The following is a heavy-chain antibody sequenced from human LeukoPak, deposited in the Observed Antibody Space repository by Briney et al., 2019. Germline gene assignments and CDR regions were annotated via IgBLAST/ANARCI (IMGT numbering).Heavy chain of an antibody. CDR3: ARVALSYYFDSSGYYKPAAFDI. D-gene: IGHD3-22*01. V-gene: IGHV4-61*03. CDR1: GGSVSSGSYY. CDR2: VNYSGST. Sequence: SETLSLTCTVSGGSVSSGSYYWSWIRQPPGKGLEWIGHVNYSGSTNYNPSLKSRVTMSVDTSKTHFSLKLISVTAEDTAVYYCARVALSYYFDSSGYYKPAAFDIWGQGTMVTVSS. J-gene: IGHJ3*02.